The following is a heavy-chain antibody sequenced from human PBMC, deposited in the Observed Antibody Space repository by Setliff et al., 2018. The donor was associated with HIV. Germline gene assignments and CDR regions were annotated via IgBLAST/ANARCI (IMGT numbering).Heavy chain of an antibody. CDR3: ARDVIGGWLRPMPDY. V-gene: IGHV1-46*04. CDR2: INPIGGTT. D-gene: IGHD5-12*01. Sequence: ASVKVSCKASGYTITGYYLHWVRQAPGQGLEWMGIINPIGGTTKYAQKLQGRVTMTRDTSTTTVYVELSNLRSEDTAVYFCARDVIGGWLRPMPDYWGPGTLVTVSS. CDR1: GYTITGYY. J-gene: IGHJ4*02.